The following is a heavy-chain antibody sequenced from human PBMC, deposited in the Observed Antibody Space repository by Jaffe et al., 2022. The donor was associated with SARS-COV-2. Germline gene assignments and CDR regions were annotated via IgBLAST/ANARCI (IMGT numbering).Heavy chain of an antibody. Sequence: EVQLVESGGGLVQPGGSLRLSCAASGFTFSSYWMSWVRQAPGKGLEWVANIKQDGSEKYYVDSVKGRFTISRDNAKNSLYLQMNSLRAEDTAVYYCARDGAYGANEKVYYGMDVWGQGTTVTVSS. J-gene: IGHJ6*02. CDR1: GFTFSSYW. D-gene: IGHD4-17*01. CDR2: IKQDGSEK. V-gene: IGHV3-7*01. CDR3: ARDGAYGANEKVYYGMDV.